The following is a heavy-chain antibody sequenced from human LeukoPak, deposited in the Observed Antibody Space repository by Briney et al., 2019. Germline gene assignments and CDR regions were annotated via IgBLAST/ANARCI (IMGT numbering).Heavy chain of an antibody. Sequence: GGSLRLSCAVSGFTVSNNYMSWVRQAPGKGLEWVSHIYSGGDTYHADSVKGRFTISRDHSKNTVYLQMNNLRVEDTAVYCCARDTGLWWGQGTLVTVSS. D-gene: IGHD2-21*01. CDR3: ARDTGLW. CDR1: GFTVSNNY. J-gene: IGHJ4*02. CDR2: IYSGGDT. V-gene: IGHV3-53*01.